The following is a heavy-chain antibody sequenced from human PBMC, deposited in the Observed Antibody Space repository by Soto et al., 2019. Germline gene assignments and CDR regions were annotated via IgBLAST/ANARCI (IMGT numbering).Heavy chain of an antibody. CDR1: GGSPISGSYY. Sequence: SAALSLTRTVSGGSPISGSYYWSWLRQPPGKGLEWIGYIYHGGATTYNASLKSRVTISVDTSKNQFFLKVNSVTAADTAGYFCARDSSGRNDDWGQRHPVTVSS. CDR3: ARDSSGRNDD. CDR2: IYHGGAT. D-gene: IGHD3-22*01. J-gene: IGHJ4*02. V-gene: IGHV4-61*01.